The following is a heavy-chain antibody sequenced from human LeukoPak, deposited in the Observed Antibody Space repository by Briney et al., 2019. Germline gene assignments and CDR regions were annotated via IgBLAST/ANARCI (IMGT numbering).Heavy chain of an antibody. CDR1: GYTFTDYY. CDR2: INPNSGGT. J-gene: IGHJ5*02. D-gene: IGHD3-10*01. CDR3: ARGGSGSYFSWLDP. V-gene: IGHV1-2*02. Sequence: ASVKVSCKASGYTFTDYYIHWLRQAPGQGLECMGWINPNSGGTNYAQKFQGRVTITRDTSISTAYMELSRLRSDDTAVYYCARGGSGSYFSWLDPWGQGTLVTVSS.